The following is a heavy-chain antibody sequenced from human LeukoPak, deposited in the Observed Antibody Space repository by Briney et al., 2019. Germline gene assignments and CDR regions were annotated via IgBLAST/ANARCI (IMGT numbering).Heavy chain of an antibody. CDR2: INSAGNIT. CDR1: GFTFSRYS. J-gene: IGHJ4*02. Sequence: GGSLRLSCSGSGFTFSRYSMNWVRQPPGKGLEWLSYINSAGNITYYADNVKGRFTVSRDNAKNSLYLQLNSLTAGDTGVYYCATKNPGDNWGQGALVTVSS. CDR3: ATKNPGDN. V-gene: IGHV3-48*01. D-gene: IGHD1-14*01.